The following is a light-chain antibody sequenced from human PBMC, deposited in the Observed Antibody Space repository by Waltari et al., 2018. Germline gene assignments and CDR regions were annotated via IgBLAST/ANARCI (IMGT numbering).Light chain of an antibody. CDR1: QGISNS. J-gene: IGKJ2*01. CDR2: AAS. Sequence: DIQMTQSPSSLSASVGDRVTITCRASQGISNSLAWYQQKPGKAPKLLLYAASRLESGVPSRFSGSGSGTDYTLTISSLQPEDFATYYCQQYYSTPWYTCGQGTKLEIK. V-gene: IGKV1-NL1*01. CDR3: QQYYSTPWYT.